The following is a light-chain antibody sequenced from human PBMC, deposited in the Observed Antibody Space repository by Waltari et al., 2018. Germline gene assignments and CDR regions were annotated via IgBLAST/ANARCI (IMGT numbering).Light chain of an antibody. CDR3: QQYNNWPPLT. Sequence: EIVMTQSPATLSVSPGERATLSCRASQSVSSNLAWYQQKPGQAPRLLIYGASTRATGIPAMFSGSGSGTEFTLTISSLQSEDFAGYYCQQYNNWPPLTFGGGTKVEIK. CDR1: QSVSSN. V-gene: IGKV3-15*01. CDR2: GAS. J-gene: IGKJ4*01.